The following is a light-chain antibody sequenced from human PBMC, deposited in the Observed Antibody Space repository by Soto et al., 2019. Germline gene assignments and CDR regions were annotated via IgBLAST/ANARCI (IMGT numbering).Light chain of an antibody. V-gene: IGLV1-44*01. Sequence: QSVLTQPPSASGTPGQRVTISCSGSSSNIGGNPVNWYRQLPGTAPKLLLYSDVQRPSGVPDRVSGSKSGTSASLAISGLQSEDEADYCCAAWDDSLSAVLFGGGTKLTVL. CDR3: AAWDDSLSAVL. CDR2: SDV. CDR1: SSNIGGNP. J-gene: IGLJ2*01.